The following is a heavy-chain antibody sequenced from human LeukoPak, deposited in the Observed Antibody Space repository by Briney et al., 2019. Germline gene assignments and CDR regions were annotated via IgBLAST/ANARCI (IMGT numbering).Heavy chain of an antibody. CDR3: AREGEYSSSSVDY. J-gene: IGHJ4*02. V-gene: IGHV3-30*03. CDR2: ILYDGSNK. Sequence: GGSLRLSCAASGFTFSSYGMHWVRQAPGKGLEWVAVILYDGSNKYYADSVKGRFTISRDNSKNTLYLQMNSLRAEDTAVYYCAREGEYSSSSVDYWGQGTLVTVSS. CDR1: GFTFSSYG. D-gene: IGHD6-6*01.